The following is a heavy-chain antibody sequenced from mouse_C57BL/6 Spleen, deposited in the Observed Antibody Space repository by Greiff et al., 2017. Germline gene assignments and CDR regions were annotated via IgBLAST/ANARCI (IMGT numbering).Heavy chain of an antibody. V-gene: IGHV5-17*01. D-gene: IGHD2-1*01. CDR2: ISSGSSTI. J-gene: IGHJ1*03. CDR3: ARASYGNYVGTYWYFDV. CDR1: GFTFSDYG. Sequence: EVKLMESGGGLVKPGGSLKLSCAASGFTFSDYGMHWVRQAPEQGLEWVAYISSGSSTIYYADTVKGRFTISRDNAKNTLFLQMTSLRSEDTAMYYCARASYGNYVGTYWYFDVWGTGTTVTVSS.